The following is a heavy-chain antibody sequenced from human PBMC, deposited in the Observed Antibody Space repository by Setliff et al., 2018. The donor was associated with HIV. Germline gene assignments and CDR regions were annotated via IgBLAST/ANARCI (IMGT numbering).Heavy chain of an antibody. D-gene: IGHD1-20*01. CDR3: ATPRYNWSYFDY. CDR1: GGSFSGYY. J-gene: IGHJ4*02. V-gene: IGHV4-34*01. CDR2: IDHSGST. Sequence: PSETLSLTCAVYGGSFSGYYWSWVRQPPEKGLEWIGEIDHSGSTIYNPSLKSRVTISIDTSKNQFSLNLTSVTAADTAVYYCATPRYNWSYFDYWGQGNLVTVSS.